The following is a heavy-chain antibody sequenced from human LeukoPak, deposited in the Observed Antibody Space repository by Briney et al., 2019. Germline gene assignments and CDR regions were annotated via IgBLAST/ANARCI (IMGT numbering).Heavy chain of an antibody. D-gene: IGHD3-10*01. Sequence: ASVKVSCKASGGTFSSYAISWVRQAPGQGLEWMGGIIPIFGTANYAQKFQGRVTITADESTSTAYMELSSLGSEDTAVYYCASVDGSGSQDDYWGQGTLVTVSS. CDR3: ASVDGSGSQDDY. J-gene: IGHJ4*02. CDR2: IIPIFGTA. V-gene: IGHV1-69*13. CDR1: GGTFSSYA.